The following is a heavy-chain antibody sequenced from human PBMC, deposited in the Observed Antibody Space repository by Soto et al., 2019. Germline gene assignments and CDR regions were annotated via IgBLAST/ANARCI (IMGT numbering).Heavy chain of an antibody. CDR1: GGTFSSYA. V-gene: IGHV1-69*12. CDR3: AMKDIVVVVAAHTSDY. Sequence: QVQLVQSEAEVKKPGSSVKVSCKASGGTFSSYAISWVRQAPGQGLEWMGGIIPIFGTANYAQKFQGRVTITADESTSTAYMELSSLRSEDTAVYYCAMKDIVVVVAAHTSDYWGQGTLVTVSS. D-gene: IGHD2-15*01. J-gene: IGHJ4*02. CDR2: IIPIFGTA.